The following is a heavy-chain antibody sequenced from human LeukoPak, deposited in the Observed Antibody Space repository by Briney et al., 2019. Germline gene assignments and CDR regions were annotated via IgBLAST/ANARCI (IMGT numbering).Heavy chain of an antibody. CDR2: ISSSSSTI. V-gene: IGHV3-48*01. CDR3: ARDARYYYYYGMDV. D-gene: IGHD6-6*01. Sequence: GGSLRLSCAASGFTFSSYSMNWVRQAPGKGLEWVSYISSSSSTIYYADSVKGRSTISRDNAKNSLYLQMNSLRAEDTAVYYCARDARYYYYYGMDVWGQGTTVTVSS. CDR1: GFTFSSYS. J-gene: IGHJ6*02.